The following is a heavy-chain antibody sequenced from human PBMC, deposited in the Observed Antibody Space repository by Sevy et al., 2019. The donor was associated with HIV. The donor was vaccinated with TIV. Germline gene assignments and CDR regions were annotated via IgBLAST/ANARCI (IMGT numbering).Heavy chain of an antibody. J-gene: IGHJ5*02. D-gene: IGHD2-2*01. Sequence: ASVKVSCKTSGGIFSNYVMHWVRQAPGQGLEWMGGFIPIFGKTKYAQKFQGRVTLTADEPTGTAYMELSSLTSEDTAVYFCARGNQGVPAAIHDWFDPWGQGTLVTVSS. V-gene: IGHV1-69*13. CDR1: GGIFSNYV. CDR3: ARGNQGVPAAIHDWFDP. CDR2: FIPIFGKT.